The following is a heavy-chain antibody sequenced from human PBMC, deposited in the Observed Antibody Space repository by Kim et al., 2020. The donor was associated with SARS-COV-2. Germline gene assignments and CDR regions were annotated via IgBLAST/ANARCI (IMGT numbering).Heavy chain of an antibody. CDR1: GFTFNTYT. J-gene: IGHJ4*02. Sequence: GGSLRLSCAASGFTFNTYTMDWVRQAPGKGLVWVSSITVSSTHIYYADSVKGRFTISRDNARNSVYLQMNSLRVDDTALYYCARGWFGQVGDYWGQGTRVTVSS. V-gene: IGHV3-21*01. CDR3: ARGWFGQVGDY. D-gene: IGHD3-10*01. CDR2: ITVSSTHI.